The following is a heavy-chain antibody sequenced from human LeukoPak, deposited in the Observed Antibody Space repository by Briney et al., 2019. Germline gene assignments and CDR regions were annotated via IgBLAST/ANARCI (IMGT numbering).Heavy chain of an antibody. V-gene: IGHV4-59*01. J-gene: IGHJ6*03. Sequence: SETLSLTCTVSGGSISGYYWSWIRQPPGKGLEWIAYIYYSGSTSYNPSLKSRVTISVDTSKNQFSLKLNSVTAADTAVYYCAREPRYCSRTTSCYHANYFYYMDVWGKGTTVTVSS. D-gene: IGHD2-2*01. CDR2: IYYSGST. CDR1: GGSISGYY. CDR3: AREPRYCSRTTSCYHANYFYYMDV.